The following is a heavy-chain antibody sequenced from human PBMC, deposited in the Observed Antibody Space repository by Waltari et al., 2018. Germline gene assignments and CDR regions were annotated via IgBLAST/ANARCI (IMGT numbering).Heavy chain of an antibody. J-gene: IGHJ4*02. V-gene: IGHV4-39*01. D-gene: IGHD3-10*01. CDR3: ARIHDTYGHRPAFDY. CDR1: GGSLSSSSYY. CDR2: IHYSGST. Sequence: QLQLQESGPGLVQPSETLSLTCPVSGGSLSSSSYYWGWSRPPPGKGLEWIGSIHYSGSTYYNPSLKSRVTISVDTSKNQFSLKVSSVTAADTAVYYCARIHDTYGHRPAFDYWGQGTLVTVSS.